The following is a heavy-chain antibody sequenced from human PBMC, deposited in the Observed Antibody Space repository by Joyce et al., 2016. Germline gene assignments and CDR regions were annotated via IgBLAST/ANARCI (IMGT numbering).Heavy chain of an antibody. V-gene: IGHV4-61*01. CDR3: ARGGDAHKGGQV. CDR2: VHFSGTS. CDR1: GVSVTDTSYY. Sequence: QVHLQESGPGLVKPSETLSLTCTVSGVSVTDTSYYWDWVRQPPGKRLEWIAFVHFSGTSYYNPSLNGRVTMSRDTSKNQLSLELTSVATTDTAVYYCARGGDAHKGGQVWGQGTLVTVSS. J-gene: IGHJ1*01. D-gene: IGHD2-2*01.